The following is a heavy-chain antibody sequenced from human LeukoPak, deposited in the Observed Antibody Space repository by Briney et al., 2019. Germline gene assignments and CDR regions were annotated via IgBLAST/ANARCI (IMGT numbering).Heavy chain of an antibody. CDR1: GFTFSSYS. D-gene: IGHD3-9*01. J-gene: IGHJ4*02. V-gene: IGHV3-21*01. CDR3: ARSLIDYDILTGYYESHYFDY. CDR2: ISSRSSYI. Sequence: GSLRLSRAASGFTFSSYSMNWVRQAPGKGLEWVSSISSRSSYIYYADSVKGRFTISRDNAKNSLYLQMNSLRAEDTAVYYCARSLIDYDILTGYYESHYFDYWGQGTLVTVSS.